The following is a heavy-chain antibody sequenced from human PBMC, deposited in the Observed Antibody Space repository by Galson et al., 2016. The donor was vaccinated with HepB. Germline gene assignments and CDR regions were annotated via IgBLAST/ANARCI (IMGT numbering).Heavy chain of an antibody. CDR1: GFTFGMYA. J-gene: IGHJ6*02. D-gene: IGHD3-22*01. CDR2: VSAGGDNT. Sequence: SLRLSCAASGFTFGMYAMTWVRQAPGKGLEWVSSVSAGGDNTYYAESVKGQFTISRDNSKNTLYLQMNSLRAEDTALYYCAKDSSAYYYVSFYYYAMDVWGQGTTVTVSS. CDR3: AKDSSAYYYVSFYYYAMDV. V-gene: IGHV3-23*01.